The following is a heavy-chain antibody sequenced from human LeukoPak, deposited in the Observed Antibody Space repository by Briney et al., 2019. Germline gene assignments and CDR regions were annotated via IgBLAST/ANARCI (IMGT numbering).Heavy chain of an antibody. J-gene: IGHJ4*02. CDR2: ISSSASIT. D-gene: IGHD6-13*01. V-gene: IGHV3-48*03. CDR3: ARLQPATAAAGSFDY. Sequence: GGSLRLSCAASGFTFSTYEMNWVRQAPGKGLEWVSYISSSASITYYADSVKGRFTSSRDNAKNSLYLQMDSLRVEDTAVYYCARLQPATAAAGSFDYWGQGTLVTVSS. CDR1: GFTFSTYE.